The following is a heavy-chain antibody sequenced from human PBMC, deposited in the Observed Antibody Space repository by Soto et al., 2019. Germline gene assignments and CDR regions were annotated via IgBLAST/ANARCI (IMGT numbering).Heavy chain of an antibody. J-gene: IGHJ6*02. CDR1: GCTFTSYG. D-gene: IGHD2-21*02. CDR3: AREGGDNYYYYGMDV. Sequence: ASVRVCCKGCGCTFTSYGISWVRQAPGQGLEWMGWISAYNGNTNYAQKLQGRVTMTTDTSTSTAYMELRSLRSDDTAVYYCAREGGDNYYYYGMDVWGQGTTVTVSS. V-gene: IGHV1-18*04. CDR2: ISAYNGNT.